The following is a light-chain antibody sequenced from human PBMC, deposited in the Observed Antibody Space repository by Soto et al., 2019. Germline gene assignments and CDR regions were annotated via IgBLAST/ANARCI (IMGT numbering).Light chain of an antibody. CDR1: QSVSSSY. Sequence: EIVLTQSPGTLSLSPGERATLSCRASQSVSSSYLAWYQQKPGQTPRLLFYGASSRATGIPDRFSCSGSGTDVTLTISRLEPEDFAVYYCQQYGSSPFTFGPGTKVDIK. CDR2: GAS. V-gene: IGKV3-20*01. J-gene: IGKJ3*01. CDR3: QQYGSSPFT.